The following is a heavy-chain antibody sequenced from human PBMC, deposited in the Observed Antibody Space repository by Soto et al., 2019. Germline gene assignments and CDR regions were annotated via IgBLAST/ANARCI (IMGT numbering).Heavy chain of an antibody. CDR1: GGSFNGYY. J-gene: IGHJ6*02. D-gene: IGHD1-26*01. V-gene: IGHV4-34*01. Sequence: QVQLQQWGAGLLKPSETLSLTCAVYGGSFNGYYWSWIRQPPGKGLEWIGEINHSGSTNYNPSLKSRVTISVDTSKNQFSLKLSSVTAADTAVYYCASGGGWAHSHYYYYGMDVWGQGTTVTVSS. CDR3: ASGGGWAHSHYYYYGMDV. CDR2: INHSGST.